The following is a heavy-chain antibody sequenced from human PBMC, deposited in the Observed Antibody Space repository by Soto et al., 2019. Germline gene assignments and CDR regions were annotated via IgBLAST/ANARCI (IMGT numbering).Heavy chain of an antibody. D-gene: IGHD6-13*01. Sequence: EVKLLESGGGLVQPGGSLRLSCVASGFTFSSYWMNWVRQAPGKGLEWVANIKQDGSEKYYVDSAKGRFTISRDNAKNSLYLQMNSLSAEDTAIYYCATSRTFDYWGQGTLVTVSS. CDR3: ATSRTFDY. J-gene: IGHJ4*02. V-gene: IGHV3-7*01. CDR1: GFTFSSYW. CDR2: IKQDGSEK.